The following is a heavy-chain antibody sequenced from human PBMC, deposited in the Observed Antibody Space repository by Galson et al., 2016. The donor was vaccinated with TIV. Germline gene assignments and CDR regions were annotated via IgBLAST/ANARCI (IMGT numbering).Heavy chain of an antibody. J-gene: IGHJ6*02. CDR1: DFTVSSNY. CDR3: ARDRRHCGNNCYLYYYYGMDV. V-gene: IGHV3-53*05. D-gene: IGHD2-21*01. Sequence: SLRLSCAASDFTVSSNYMSWVRQAPGKGLEWVSIISSDGTTHHADSVQGRFSISRDNSKNTLYLQMNNLRLDDTAVYYCARDRRHCGNNCYLYYYYGMDVWGQGTTVTVSS. CDR2: ISSDGTT.